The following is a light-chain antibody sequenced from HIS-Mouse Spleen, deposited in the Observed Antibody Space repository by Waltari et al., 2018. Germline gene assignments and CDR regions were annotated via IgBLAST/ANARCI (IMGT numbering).Light chain of an antibody. Sequence: QSALTQPASVSGSPGQSITIPCTGPSSDVGGYNYFSRYQQHPGKAPKCMIYEVSKRPSGGSNRFAGSKSGNTASLTISGLQAEDEADYYCSSYTSSSTLVVFGGGTKLTVL. V-gene: IGLV2-14*01. CDR1: SSDVGGYNY. CDR2: EVS. J-gene: IGLJ2*01. CDR3: SSYTSSSTLVV.